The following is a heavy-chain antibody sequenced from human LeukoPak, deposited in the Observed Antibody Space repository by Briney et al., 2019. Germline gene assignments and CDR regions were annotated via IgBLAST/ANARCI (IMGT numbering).Heavy chain of an antibody. V-gene: IGHV1-8*01. D-gene: IGHD3-16*01. CDR1: RYTFRTYD. J-gene: IGHJ3*02. CDR2: MNPNSGNT. CDR3: TRRPIRGGKRDTAFDI. Sequence: AAVKVSCKASRYTFRTYDIHWVRQATGQGLEWMGWMNPNSGNTGYAQKFQGRVTMTRNTTISTAYMEPSSLRSEDTAVYYCTRRPIRGGKRDTAFDIWGQGTMVTVSS.